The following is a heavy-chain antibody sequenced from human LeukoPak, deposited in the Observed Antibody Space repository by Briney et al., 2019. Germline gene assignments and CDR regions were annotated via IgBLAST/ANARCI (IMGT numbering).Heavy chain of an antibody. Sequence: GGALRLSCVASGFTFSSSWMTWVRQAPGKGLEWVASIREDGSEKTSVDSVKGRFTISRDNAKNSLYLQMDSLRAEDTAVYYCARGPTNGQAFDYWGQGTLVSVSS. CDR2: IREDGSEK. J-gene: IGHJ4*02. CDR1: GFTFSSSW. D-gene: IGHD2-8*01. CDR3: ARGPTNGQAFDY. V-gene: IGHV3-7*01.